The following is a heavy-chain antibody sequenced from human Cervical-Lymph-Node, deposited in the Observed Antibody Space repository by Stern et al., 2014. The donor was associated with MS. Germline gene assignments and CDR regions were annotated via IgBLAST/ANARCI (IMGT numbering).Heavy chain of an antibody. V-gene: IGHV1-2*06. CDR3: AREATRIIVGIDY. J-gene: IGHJ4*02. D-gene: IGHD2/OR15-2a*01. CDR2: LSPNSDDP. CDR1: GYDFTGFF. Sequence: VQLEESGAKMKKPGASVKVSCKASGYDFTGFFIHWVRQVPGQGLEWMGRLSPNSDDPTYAQDFQDRVTLTRDTSISTAYLELSRLTSADTAVYYCAREATRIIVGIDYWGQGTQVTVSS.